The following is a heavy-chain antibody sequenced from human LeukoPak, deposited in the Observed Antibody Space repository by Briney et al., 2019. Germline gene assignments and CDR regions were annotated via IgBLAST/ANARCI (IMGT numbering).Heavy chain of an antibody. V-gene: IGHV3-21*01. D-gene: IGHD6-13*01. CDR2: ISSTGGTT. Sequence: GGSLRLSCAASGFTFSDYGMSWVRQAPGKGLEWISSISSTGGTTYYADSVKGRFTISRDNAKNSLYLQMNSLRAEDTAVYYCARDAAAGTYRYYYYYYMDVWGKGTTVTVSS. CDR3: ARDAAAGTYRYYYYYYMDV. CDR1: GFTFSDYG. J-gene: IGHJ6*03.